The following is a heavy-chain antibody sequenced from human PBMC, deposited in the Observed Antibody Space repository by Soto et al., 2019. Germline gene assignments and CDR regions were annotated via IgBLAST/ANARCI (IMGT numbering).Heavy chain of an antibody. V-gene: IGHV1-58*01. Sequence: QMQVVQSGPEVKKPGTSVKVSCKASGLTFTSSAVQWVRQARGQRLEWIGWIVVGTGNTNYAQKFQERVSIARDISTSTGYMELRSLRSEYTAVYYCAADYHVLSGRYSFDYWGQGTLVTVSS. J-gene: IGHJ4*02. CDR1: GLTFTSSA. CDR2: IVVGTGNT. CDR3: AADYHVLSGRYSFDY. D-gene: IGHD3-3*01.